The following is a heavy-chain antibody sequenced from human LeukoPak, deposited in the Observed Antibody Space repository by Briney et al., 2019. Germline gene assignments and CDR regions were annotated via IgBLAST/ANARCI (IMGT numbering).Heavy chain of an antibody. V-gene: IGHV3-23*01. CDR1: GFTVSSNY. CDR2: ISGSGGST. CDR3: AKDQGPTAGY. Sequence: GGSLRLSCAASGFTVSSNYMSWVRQAPGKGLEWVSAISGSGGSTYYADSVKGRFTISRDNSKNTLYLQMNSLRAEDTAVYYCAKDQGPTAGYWGQGTLVTVSS. J-gene: IGHJ4*02.